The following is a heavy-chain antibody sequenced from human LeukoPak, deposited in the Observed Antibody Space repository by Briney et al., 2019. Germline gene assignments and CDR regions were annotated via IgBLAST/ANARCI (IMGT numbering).Heavy chain of an antibody. J-gene: IGHJ4*02. CDR3: ARETRSGGGFDY. CDR1: GFTSSSYA. V-gene: IGHV3-30-3*01. D-gene: IGHD3-10*01. Sequence: GGSLRLSCAASGFTSSSYAMHWGRQAPGKGLEWVAVISYDGSNKYYADSVKGRFTISRDNTKNTLYLQMNSLRAEDTAVYYCARETRSGGGFDYWGQGTLVTVSS. CDR2: ISYDGSNK.